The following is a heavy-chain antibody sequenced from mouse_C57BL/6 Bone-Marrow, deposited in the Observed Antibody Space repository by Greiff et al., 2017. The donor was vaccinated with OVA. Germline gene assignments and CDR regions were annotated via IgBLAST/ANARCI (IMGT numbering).Heavy chain of an antibody. CDR1: GYTFTSYW. CDR2: IYPSDSET. D-gene: IGHD1-1*01. Sequence: VQLQQPGAELVRPGSSVKLSCKASGYTFTSYWMDWVKQRPGQGLEWIGNIYPSDSETHYNQKFKDKATLTVDKSSSTAYMQLSSLTSEDSAVYYCALYYYGSYWYFDVWGTGTTVTVSS. J-gene: IGHJ1*03. V-gene: IGHV1-61*01. CDR3: ALYYYGSYWYFDV.